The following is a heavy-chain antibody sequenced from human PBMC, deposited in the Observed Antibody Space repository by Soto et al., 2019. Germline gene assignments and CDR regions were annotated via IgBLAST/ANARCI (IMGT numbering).Heavy chain of an antibody. CDR1: GFTFSSYG. J-gene: IGHJ2*01. V-gene: IGHV3-33*01. CDR3: ARGGMAVVTATQPYWYFDL. CDR2: IWYDGSDK. Sequence: QVQLVESGGGVVQPGRSLRLSCAASGFTFSSYGMHWVRQAPGKGLEWVAVIWYDGSDKYYADSVKGRFTISRDNSKYTLYLQMKSLRADDTAVYYCARGGMAVVTATQPYWYFDLWGRGTLVTVSS. D-gene: IGHD2-21*02.